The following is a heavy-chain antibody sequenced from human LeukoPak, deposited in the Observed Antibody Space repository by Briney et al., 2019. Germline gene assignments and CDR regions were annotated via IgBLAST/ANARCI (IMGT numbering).Heavy chain of an antibody. CDR3: ARDYGSGSYIYPTTPDY. CDR1: GYTFTSYG. J-gene: IGHJ4*02. D-gene: IGHD3-10*01. V-gene: IGHV1-18*01. CDR2: ISAYNGNT. Sequence: ASVKVSCKASGYTFTSYGISWVRQAPGQGLEWMGWISAYNGNTNYAQKLQGRVTMTTDTSTSTAYMELRSLRSDDTAVYYCARDYGSGSYIYPTTPDYWGQGTLVTVSS.